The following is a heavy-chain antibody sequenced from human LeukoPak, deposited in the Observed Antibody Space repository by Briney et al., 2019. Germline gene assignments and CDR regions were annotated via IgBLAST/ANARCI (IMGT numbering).Heavy chain of an antibody. Sequence: PGGSLRLSCAASGFTFSSYGMHWVRQTPGKGLEWVAVIWYDGSNKYYADSVKGRFTISRDNSKNTLYLQMNSLRAEDTAVYYCAREPFVVVPAATPYYYYGMDVWGKGPRSPSPQ. CDR2: IWYDGSNK. D-gene: IGHD2-2*01. CDR3: AREPFVVVPAATPYYYYGMDV. CDR1: GFTFSSYG. V-gene: IGHV3-33*01. J-gene: IGHJ6*01.